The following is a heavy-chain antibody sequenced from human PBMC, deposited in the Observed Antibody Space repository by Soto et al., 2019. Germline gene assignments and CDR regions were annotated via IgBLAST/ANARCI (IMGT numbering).Heavy chain of an antibody. V-gene: IGHV3-23*01. J-gene: IGHJ4*02. D-gene: IGHD6-19*01. Sequence: PGGSLRLSCAASGFTFSSYAMSWVRQAPGKGLEWVSGSSGSGGDRYYADSVKGRFTISRDNSKNTLYLQMNSLRAEDTAVYYCAKGVNDGRGWAKNYFDYWGQGTLVTVSS. CDR2: SSGSGGDR. CDR3: AKGVNDGRGWAKNYFDY. CDR1: GFTFSSYA.